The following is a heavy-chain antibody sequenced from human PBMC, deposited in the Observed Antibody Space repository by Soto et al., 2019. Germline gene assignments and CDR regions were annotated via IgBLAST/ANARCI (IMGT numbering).Heavy chain of an antibody. CDR3: ARLEGLATISYYFDF. CDR1: GDSINSDKYY. D-gene: IGHD3-9*01. CDR2: IYYRGNT. Sequence: QLQLQESGPGLVKPSETLSLTCSVSGDSINSDKYYWGWIRQPPGKGLEWIGSIYYRGNTYYNPSPQTRVTISLYKSKSQFSLKLNSVTAADSAVYFCARLEGLATISYYFDFWGQGALVTVSS. J-gene: IGHJ4*02. V-gene: IGHV4-39*01.